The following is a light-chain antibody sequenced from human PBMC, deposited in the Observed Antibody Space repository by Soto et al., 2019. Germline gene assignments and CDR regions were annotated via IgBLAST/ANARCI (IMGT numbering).Light chain of an antibody. V-gene: IGLV2-14*01. Sequence: QSVLTQLASVSGSPGQSITISCTGTSSDVGSYTYVSWYQQHPGKAPQLIIYEVSNRPSGVSNRFSGSKSGNTASLTISGLQVEDEADYYCSSYTSSSTPYVFGTGTKVTVL. CDR3: SSYTSSSTPYV. CDR2: EVS. CDR1: SSDVGSYTY. J-gene: IGLJ1*01.